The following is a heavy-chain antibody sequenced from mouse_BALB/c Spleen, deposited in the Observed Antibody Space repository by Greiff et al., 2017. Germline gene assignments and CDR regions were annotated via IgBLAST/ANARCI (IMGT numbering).Heavy chain of an antibody. V-gene: IGHV1-7*01. CDR2: INPSTGYT. J-gene: IGHJ2*01. CDR3: ARNIYYCGSSQYYFDY. Sequence: VKLLESGAELAKPGASVKMSCKASGYTFTSYWMHWVKQRPGQGLEWIGYINPSTGYTEYNQKFKDKATLTADKSSSTAYMQLSSLTSEDSAVYYCARNIYYCGSSQYYFDYWGQGTTLTVSS. CDR1: GYTFTSYW. D-gene: IGHD1-1*01.